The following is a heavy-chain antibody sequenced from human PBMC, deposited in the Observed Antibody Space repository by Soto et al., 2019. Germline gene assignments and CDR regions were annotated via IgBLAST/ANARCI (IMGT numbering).Heavy chain of an antibody. CDR1: GFSLSTSGVG. Sequence: QITLKESGPPLVKPTQTLTLTCTFSGFSLSTSGVGVGWIRQPPGKALDWLAIIYWDDDNRYSPSLKSRLTIAKVTSKNQVVLTMTNMDPVDTATYYCAHTREIYGSGSYDVDYWGQGTLVTVSS. CDR2: IYWDDDN. CDR3: AHTREIYGSGSYDVDY. J-gene: IGHJ4*02. D-gene: IGHD3-10*01. V-gene: IGHV2-5*02.